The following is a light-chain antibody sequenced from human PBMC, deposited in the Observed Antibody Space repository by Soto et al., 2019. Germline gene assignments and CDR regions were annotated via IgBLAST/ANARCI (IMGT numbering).Light chain of an antibody. CDR3: QQQEAT. V-gene: IGKV3-11*01. Sequence: EIVLTQSPATLSLSPGERATLSCRASQSVSSYLAWYQQKPGQAPRLLIYDASNRATGIPARFSGSGSGTDFTLTISSLEPEDFAVYYCQQQEATFGQGTKLEIK. J-gene: IGKJ2*01. CDR2: DAS. CDR1: QSVSSY.